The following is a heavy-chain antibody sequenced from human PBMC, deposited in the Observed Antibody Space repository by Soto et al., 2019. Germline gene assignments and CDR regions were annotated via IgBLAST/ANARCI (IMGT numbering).Heavy chain of an antibody. J-gene: IGHJ3*02. CDR1: GGTFSRYT. CDR2: IIPILGIA. D-gene: IGHD2-15*01. CDR3: ASGQRWDIVVVVAATHDAFDI. Sequence: QVQLVHSGAEVKKPGSSVKVSCKASGGTFSRYTISWVRQAPGPGLEWMGRIIPILGIANYAPKFQGRVPIPADKSTSTAYMDLSILRSEDKDVYYCASGQRWDIVVVVAATHDAFDIWGQGTMVTGSS. V-gene: IGHV1-69*02.